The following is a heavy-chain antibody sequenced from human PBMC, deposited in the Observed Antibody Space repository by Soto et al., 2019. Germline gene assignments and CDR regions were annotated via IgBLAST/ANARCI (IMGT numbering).Heavy chain of an antibody. J-gene: IGHJ6*03. CDR1: GGYLSSSSYY. CDR2: IYYSGST. Sequence: ASETLSVTCTVSGGYLSSSSYYWGWISQPPGKGLEWIGSIYYSGSTYYNPSLKSRVTISVDTSKNQFSLKLSSVTAADTAVYYCARHDGDNLYYYYYYMDVWGKGTTVTVSS. V-gene: IGHV4-39*01. CDR3: ARHDGDNLYYYYYYMDV. D-gene: IGHD4-17*01.